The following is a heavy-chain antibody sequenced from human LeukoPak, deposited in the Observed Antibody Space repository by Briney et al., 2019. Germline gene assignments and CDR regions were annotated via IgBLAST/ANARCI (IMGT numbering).Heavy chain of an antibody. Sequence: GGSLRLSCAASGFTFSIYWMSWVRQAPGKGLEWVSTIIGSAVNTYYADSVKGRFTISRDDSKNTVYLQMNSLRAEDTAVYSCAKYTSGTSYRGLDQWGQGTLVTVSS. V-gene: IGHV3-23*01. CDR2: IIGSAVNT. D-gene: IGHD3-10*01. CDR3: AKYTSGTSYRGLDQ. CDR1: GFTFSIYW. J-gene: IGHJ4*02.